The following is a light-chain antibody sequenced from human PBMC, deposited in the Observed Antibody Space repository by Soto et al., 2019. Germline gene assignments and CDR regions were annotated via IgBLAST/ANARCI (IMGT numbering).Light chain of an antibody. CDR2: GNS. V-gene: IGLV1-40*01. CDR1: SSNIGTGYN. J-gene: IGLJ2*01. CDR3: QSYDTSLGGFVV. Sequence: QSVLTQPPSVSGAPGQRVTISCTGSSSNIGTGYNVHWYQHLPGTAPKLLIYGNSNRPSGVPDRFSGSMSGTSASLAITGLQAEDEADYYCQSYDTSLGGFVVFGGGTQLTVL.